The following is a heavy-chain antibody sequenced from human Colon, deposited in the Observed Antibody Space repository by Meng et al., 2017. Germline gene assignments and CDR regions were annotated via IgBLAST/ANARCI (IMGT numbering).Heavy chain of an antibody. V-gene: IGHV3-74*03. J-gene: IGHJ4*02. CDR2: INGDGSYT. CDR1: GITFSSYW. D-gene: IGHD6-19*01. Sequence: GEFLKISCATSGITFSSYWMHWVRQVPGKGLLWVSRINGDGSYTTYADSVKGRFTVSRDNAKSTLYLQTSSLGVEDTAVYYCVRATQWTPGGDWGQGTLVTVSS. CDR3: VRATQWTPGGD.